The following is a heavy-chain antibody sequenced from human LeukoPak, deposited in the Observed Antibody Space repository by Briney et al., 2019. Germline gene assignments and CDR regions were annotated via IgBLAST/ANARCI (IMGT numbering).Heavy chain of an antibody. D-gene: IGHD2-8*01. Sequence: GGSLRLSCAASGFTVSSNYMSWVRQAPGKGLEWVSVIYSGGGKNCADSVKGRFTISRDNSKNTLYLQMNSLRGEDTAVYYCARERAEVGVPYFDYWGQGTLVTVSS. CDR1: GFTVSSNY. J-gene: IGHJ4*02. V-gene: IGHV3-53*01. CDR3: ARERAEVGVPYFDY. CDR2: IYSGGGK.